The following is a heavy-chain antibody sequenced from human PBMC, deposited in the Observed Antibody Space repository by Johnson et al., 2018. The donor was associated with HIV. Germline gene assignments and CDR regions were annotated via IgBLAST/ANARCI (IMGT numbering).Heavy chain of an antibody. CDR3: ASLDAFDI. V-gene: IGHV3-9*01. J-gene: IGHJ3*02. Sequence: VQLVESGGGLVQPGRSLRLSCAASGFTFDDYAMHWVRQAPGKGLEWVSGISWNSGSIGYADSVKGRFTSSRDNSKNTLYLQMNSLRAGDTAVYYCASLDAFDIWGQGTMVTVSS. D-gene: IGHD1-26*01. CDR1: GFTFDDYA. CDR2: ISWNSGSI.